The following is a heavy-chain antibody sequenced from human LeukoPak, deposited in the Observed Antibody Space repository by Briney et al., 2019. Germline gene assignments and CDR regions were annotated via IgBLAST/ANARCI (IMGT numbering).Heavy chain of an antibody. CDR2: ISSNGGST. Sequence: GGSLRLSCSASGFTFSSYAMHWVRQAPGKGLEYVSAISSNGGSTYYADSVKGRFTISRDNSKNTLYLQMNSLRAEDTAVYYCVKDRFNWNDITLFHVWGQGTLVTVSS. J-gene: IGHJ4*02. D-gene: IGHD1-1*01. CDR1: GFTFSSYA. V-gene: IGHV3-64*04. CDR3: VKDRFNWNDITLFHV.